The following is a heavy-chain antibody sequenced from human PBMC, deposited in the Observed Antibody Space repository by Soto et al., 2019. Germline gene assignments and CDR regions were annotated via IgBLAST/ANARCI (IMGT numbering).Heavy chain of an antibody. V-gene: IGHV2-5*02. J-gene: IGHJ4*02. CDR2: IFWDDDK. CDR1: GFSLSTSGVG. D-gene: IGHD1-1*01. Sequence: QITLKESGPTLVKPTQTLTLTCTFSGFSLSTSGVGVGWIRQPPGKALEWLALIFWDDDKRYSPYLKSRLTXXKDTAKNHGVLTLTHMDPVDTATYYCARRHDGYDYWGQGTLVTLSS. CDR3: ARRHDGYDY.